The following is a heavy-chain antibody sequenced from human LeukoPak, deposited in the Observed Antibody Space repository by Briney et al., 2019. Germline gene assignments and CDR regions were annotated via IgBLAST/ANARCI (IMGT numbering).Heavy chain of an antibody. Sequence: SVKVSCKASGGTFSSYAISWVRQAPGQGLEWMGGIIPIFGTANYAQKFQGRVTITADESTSTAYMELSSLRSEDTAVYYCARAPVITILGVVTPRGFDYWGRGTLVSVSS. CDR1: GGTFSSYA. CDR2: IIPIFGTA. D-gene: IGHD3-3*01. V-gene: IGHV1-69*01. CDR3: ARAPVITILGVVTPRGFDY. J-gene: IGHJ4*02.